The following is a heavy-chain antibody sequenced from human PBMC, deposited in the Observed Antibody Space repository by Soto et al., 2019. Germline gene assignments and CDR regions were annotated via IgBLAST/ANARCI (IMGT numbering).Heavy chain of an antibody. CDR1: GFTFSSYS. CDR2: ISSSSSTI. V-gene: IGHV3-48*01. CDR3: ARDLYLRNYYMDV. J-gene: IGHJ6*03. Sequence: GGSLRLSCAASGFTFSSYSMNWVRQAPGKGLEWVSYISSSSSTIYYADSVKGRFTISRDNAKNSLYLQMNSLRAEDTAVYYCARDLYLRNYYMDVWGKGTTVTVSS. D-gene: IGHD2-2*02.